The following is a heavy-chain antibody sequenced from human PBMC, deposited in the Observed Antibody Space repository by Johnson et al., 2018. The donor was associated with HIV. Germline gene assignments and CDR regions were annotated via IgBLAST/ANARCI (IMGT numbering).Heavy chain of an antibody. D-gene: IGHD2-8*01. CDR3: ARIIVLMVYEDHDAFDI. V-gene: IGHV3-9*03. Sequence: VQLVESGGGLVQPGRSLRLSCAASGFTFHDYGMHWVRQAPGKGLEWVSGISWNSGTIDYADSVKGRFTISRDNAKKSLYVQMNSLRPEDMALYYCARIIVLMVYEDHDAFDIWGQGTVVTVSS. J-gene: IGHJ3*02. CDR1: GFTFHDYG. CDR2: ISWNSGTI.